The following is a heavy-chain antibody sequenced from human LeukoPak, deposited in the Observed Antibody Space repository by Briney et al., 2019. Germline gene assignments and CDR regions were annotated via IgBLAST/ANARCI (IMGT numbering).Heavy chain of an antibody. Sequence: PGGSLRLSCAASGFTVSSSYMSWVRQAPGKGLEWVSVIYSGGSTYYADSVKGLFTISRDNSKNTPYLQMNSLRAEDTAVYYCAKRMIRGVNHDAFDLWGQGTMVTVSS. CDR2: IYSGGST. J-gene: IGHJ3*01. CDR1: GFTVSSSY. V-gene: IGHV3-53*01. CDR3: AKRMIRGVNHDAFDL. D-gene: IGHD3-10*01.